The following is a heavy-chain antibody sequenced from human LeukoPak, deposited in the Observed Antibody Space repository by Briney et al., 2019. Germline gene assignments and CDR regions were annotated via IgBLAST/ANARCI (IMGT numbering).Heavy chain of an antibody. V-gene: IGHV3-21*01. D-gene: IGHD2-2*01. Sequence: GGSLRLSCAASGFTFSSYSMNWVRQAPGKGLEWVSSISSSSSYIYYADSVKGRFTISRDNAKNSPYLQMNSLRAEDTAVYYCARDRHSEDEYLYYYMDVWGKGTTVTVSS. J-gene: IGHJ6*03. CDR2: ISSSSSYI. CDR3: ARDRHSEDEYLYYYMDV. CDR1: GFTFSSYS.